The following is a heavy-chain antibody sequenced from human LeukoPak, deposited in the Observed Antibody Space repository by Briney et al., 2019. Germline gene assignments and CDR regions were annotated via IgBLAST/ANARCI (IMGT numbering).Heavy chain of an antibody. CDR2: IYYSGAT. D-gene: IGHD6-13*01. CDR1: GGSISSSNFY. CDR3: ARGGSSWYIIYPGFDP. V-gene: IGHV4-39*07. J-gene: IGHJ5*02. Sequence: SETLSLTCTVSGGSISSSNFYWGWIRQPPGKGLEWIGSIYYSGATYYNPSLASRVTISIDTSKNQFSLKLSSVTAADTAVYYCARGGSSWYIIYPGFDPWGQGTLVTVSS.